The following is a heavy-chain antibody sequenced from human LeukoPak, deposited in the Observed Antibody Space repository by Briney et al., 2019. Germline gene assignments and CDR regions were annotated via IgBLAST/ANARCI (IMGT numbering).Heavy chain of an antibody. CDR3: ALSSGYYQYYYYYYMGV. CDR1: GYTFTGYY. CDR2: INPNSGGT. Sequence: ASVKVSCKASGYTFTGYYMHWVRQAPGQGLEWMGWINPNSGGTNYAQKFQGRVTMTRDTSISTAYMELSRLRSDDTAVYYCALSSGYYQYYYYYYMGVWGKGTTVTVSS. V-gene: IGHV1-2*02. J-gene: IGHJ6*03. D-gene: IGHD3-22*01.